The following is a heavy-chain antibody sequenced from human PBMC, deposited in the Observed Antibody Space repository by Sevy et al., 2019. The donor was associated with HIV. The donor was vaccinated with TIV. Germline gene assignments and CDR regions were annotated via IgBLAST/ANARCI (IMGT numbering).Heavy chain of an antibody. V-gene: IGHV1-18*01. CDR1: GYTFTSYG. CDR3: ARPNCSSTSCYRGDYYYYYGMDV. CDR2: ISAYNGKT. Sequence: ASVKVSCKASGYTFTSYGISWVRQAPGQGLEWMGWISAYNGKTNYAQKLQGRVTMTTDPSTSKAYMELRSLRSDDTAVYYCARPNCSSTSCYRGDYYYYYGMDVWGQGTTVTVSS. D-gene: IGHD2-2*01. J-gene: IGHJ6*02.